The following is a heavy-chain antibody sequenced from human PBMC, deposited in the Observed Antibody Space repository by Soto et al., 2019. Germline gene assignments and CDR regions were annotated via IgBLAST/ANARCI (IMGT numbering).Heavy chain of an antibody. CDR1: GFIFDDYV. Sequence: EVQLVESGGGLVQPGRSLRLSCAASGFIFDDYVMHWVRQAPGKGLEWVSGISWNSGSIGYADSVKGRFTMSRDNAKNSLYLQMNSLRDEDTALYYCAKDIARNRCWYFDLWGRGTLVTVSS. V-gene: IGHV3-9*01. CDR3: AKDIARNRCWYFDL. CDR2: ISWNSGSI. J-gene: IGHJ2*01.